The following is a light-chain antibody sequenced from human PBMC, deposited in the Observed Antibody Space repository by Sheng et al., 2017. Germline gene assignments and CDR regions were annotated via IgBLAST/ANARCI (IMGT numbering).Light chain of an antibody. Sequence: EIVLTQSPGTLSLSPGERATLSCRASQSVTSSYLAWYQQKLGQAPRLLIFGASSRATGIPDRFSGSGSGTDFTLTISRLEPEDFAVYYCQQRINWPLTFGGGTKVEIK. CDR2: GAS. V-gene: IGKV3D-20*02. J-gene: IGKJ4*01. CDR3: QQRINWPLT. CDR1: QSVTSSY.